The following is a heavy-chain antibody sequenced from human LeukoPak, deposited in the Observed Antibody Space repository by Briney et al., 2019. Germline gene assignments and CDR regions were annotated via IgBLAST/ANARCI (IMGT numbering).Heavy chain of an antibody. J-gene: IGHJ4*02. CDR2: INHSGST. CDR3: ARGGRWRLRFLDY. Sequence: SETLSLTCAVYGGSFSGYYWSWIRQPPGKGLEWIGEINHSGSTNYNPSLKSRVTMSVDTSKNQFSLKLSSVTAADTAVYYCARGGRWRLRFLDYWGQGTLVTVSS. V-gene: IGHV4-34*01. D-gene: IGHD5-12*01. CDR1: GGSFSGYY.